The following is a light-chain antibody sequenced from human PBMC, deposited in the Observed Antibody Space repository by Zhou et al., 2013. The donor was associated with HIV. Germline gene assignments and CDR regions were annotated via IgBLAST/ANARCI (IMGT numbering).Light chain of an antibody. V-gene: IGKV3-11*01. CDR3: QQYASSPQT. CDR1: QSVSNY. J-gene: IGKJ2*01. Sequence: EIVLTQSPATLSLSPGERATLSCRASQSVSNYLAWYQQKPGQAPRLLIYDASNRATAIPARFTGSGSGTDFTLTFTTLGPEDSAVYYCQQYASSPQTFGQGTKVEIK. CDR2: DAS.